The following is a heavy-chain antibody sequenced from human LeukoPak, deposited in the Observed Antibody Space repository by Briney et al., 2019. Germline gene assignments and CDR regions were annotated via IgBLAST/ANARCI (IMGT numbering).Heavy chain of an antibody. CDR3: ARRGYSHRAAGKPSGFHDY. CDR2: INHSGST. V-gene: IGHV4-34*01. Sequence: SETLSLTCAVYGGSFSGYYWSWIRQPPGKGLEWIGEINHSGSTNYNPSLKSRVTISVDTSKNQFSLKLSSVTAADTAVYYCARRGYSHRAAGKPSGFHDYWGQGTLVTVSS. CDR1: GGSFSGYY. D-gene: IGHD5-18*01. J-gene: IGHJ4*02.